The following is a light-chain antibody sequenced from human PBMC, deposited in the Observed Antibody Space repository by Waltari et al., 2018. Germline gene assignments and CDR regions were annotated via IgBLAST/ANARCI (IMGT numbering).Light chain of an antibody. CDR3: QSYDYSLSEV. CDR2: GNN. Sequence: QSVLTQPPSVSGAPGQRVTISCSGGSSNIGGGYDVHWYQQLPGRAPKLLIYGNNNRPSGVADRFSGSKSGTSASLAITGLQAEDEADYYCQSYDYSLSEVFGTGTKLTVL. CDR1: SSNIGGGYD. J-gene: IGLJ1*01. V-gene: IGLV1-40*01.